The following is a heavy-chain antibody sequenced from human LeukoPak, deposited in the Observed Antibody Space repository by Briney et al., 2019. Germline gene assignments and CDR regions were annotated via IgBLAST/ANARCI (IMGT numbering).Heavy chain of an antibody. CDR3: ARGGDSSGYYPYAFDI. D-gene: IGHD3-22*01. Sequence: SETLSLTCAVYGGSFSGYYWSWIRQPPGKGLEWIGEINHSGSTNYNPSLKSRVTISVDTSKNQFSLKLSSVTAADTAVYYCARGGDSSGYYPYAFDIWGQGTMVTVSS. J-gene: IGHJ3*02. CDR2: INHSGST. V-gene: IGHV4-34*01. CDR1: GGSFSGYY.